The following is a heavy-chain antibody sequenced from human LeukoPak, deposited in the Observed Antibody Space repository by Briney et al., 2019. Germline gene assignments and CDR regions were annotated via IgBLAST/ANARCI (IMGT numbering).Heavy chain of an antibody. CDR1: GFDFCAHE. V-gene: IGHV3-72*01. CDR3: VRASQGYFQS. CDR2: IRNKAHTFST. Sequence: PGGSLRLSCAASGFDFCAHEMDWVRQAPGKGLEWVGRIRNKAHTFSTEYAASVRGRFTVSRDDSKNSLSLQMNSLRIEDTAVYYCVRASQGYFQSWGQGTLVTVSS. J-gene: IGHJ1*01.